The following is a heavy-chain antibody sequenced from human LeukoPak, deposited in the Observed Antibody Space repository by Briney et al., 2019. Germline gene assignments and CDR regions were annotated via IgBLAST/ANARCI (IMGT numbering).Heavy chain of an antibody. CDR2: INPNSGGT. V-gene: IGHV1-2*02. CDR1: GYTFTGYY. Sequence: ASVKVSCKASGYTFTGYYMHWVRQAPGQGLEWMGWINPNSGGTNYAQKFQGRVTMTRDTSISTAYMELSRLRSDDTAVYYCARDRRGIAARPDYYYYMDVWGKGTTVTVSS. CDR3: ARDRRGIAARPDYYYYMDV. D-gene: IGHD6-6*01. J-gene: IGHJ6*03.